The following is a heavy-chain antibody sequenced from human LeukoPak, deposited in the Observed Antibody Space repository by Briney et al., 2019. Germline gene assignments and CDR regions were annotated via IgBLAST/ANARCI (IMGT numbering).Heavy chain of an antibody. V-gene: IGHV3-74*01. CDR3: AELGITMIGGV. CDR1: AFSFSNYN. Sequence: GGSLRLSCAASAFSFSNYNMNWVRQAPGKGLVWVSRINTDGSSTNYADSVKGRFTISRDNAKNSLYLQMNSLRAEDTAVYYCAELGITMIGGVWGKGTTVTISS. J-gene: IGHJ6*04. CDR2: INTDGSST. D-gene: IGHD3-10*02.